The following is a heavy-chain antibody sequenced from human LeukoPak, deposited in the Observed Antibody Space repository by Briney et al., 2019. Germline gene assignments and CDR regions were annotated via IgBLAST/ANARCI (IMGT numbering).Heavy chain of an antibody. V-gene: IGHV4-30-4*08. Sequence: SQTLSLTCTVSGGSISSGDYYWSWIRQSPGKGLEWFGYIYYSGNTYYNPSLKSRLTISVDTSKNQFSLKLTSVTAADTAVYYCARWGSYDSSGDPVVFDYWGQGTLVTVSS. CDR3: ARWGSYDSSGDPVVFDY. CDR1: GGSISSGDYY. J-gene: IGHJ4*02. D-gene: IGHD3-22*01. CDR2: IYYSGNT.